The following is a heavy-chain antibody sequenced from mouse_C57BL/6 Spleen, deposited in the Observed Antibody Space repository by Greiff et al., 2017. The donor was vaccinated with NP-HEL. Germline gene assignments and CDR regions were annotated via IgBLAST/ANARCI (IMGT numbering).Heavy chain of an antibody. D-gene: IGHD1-1*01. V-gene: IGHV1-15*01. CDR3: TGGGYGSTSYYFDY. CDR2: IDPETGGT. CDR1: GYTFTDYE. Sequence: LQESGAELVRPGASVTLSCKASGYTFTDYEMHWVKQTPVHGLEWIGAIDPETGGTAYNQKFKGKAILTADKSSSTAYMELRSLTSEDSAVYYCTGGGYGSTSYYFDYWGQGTTLTVSS. J-gene: IGHJ2*01.